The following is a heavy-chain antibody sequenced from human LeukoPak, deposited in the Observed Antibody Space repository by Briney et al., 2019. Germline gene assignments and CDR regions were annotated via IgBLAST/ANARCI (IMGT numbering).Heavy chain of an antibody. CDR2: IYYSGST. D-gene: IGHD6-13*01. J-gene: IGHJ4*02. V-gene: IGHV4-59*08. CDR3: AAQSASYSSSPGDY. CDR1: GGSISSYY. Sequence: PSETLSLTCTVSGGSISSYYWSWIRQPPGKGLEWIGYIYYSGSTTYNPSLKSRVTISVDTSKNQFSLKLSSVTAADTAVYYCAAQSASYSSSPGDYWGQGTLVTVSS.